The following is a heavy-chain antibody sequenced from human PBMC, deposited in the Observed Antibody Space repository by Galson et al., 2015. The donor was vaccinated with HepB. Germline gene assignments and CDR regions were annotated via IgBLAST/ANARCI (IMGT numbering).Heavy chain of an antibody. V-gene: IGHV3-64D*09. CDR3: VSPRGAPRVRAYYYYRLDV. Sequence: SLRLSCAASGFTFSTYPLHWVRQAPGKGLEYVATINDNGSNTYYTDSMRGRFTISRDNSKSTLYLHISSLRVEDAAVYYCVSPRGAPRVRAYYYYRLDVWGQGTTVAVSS. CDR2: INDNGSNT. CDR1: GFTFSTYP. D-gene: IGHD3-10*01. J-gene: IGHJ6*02.